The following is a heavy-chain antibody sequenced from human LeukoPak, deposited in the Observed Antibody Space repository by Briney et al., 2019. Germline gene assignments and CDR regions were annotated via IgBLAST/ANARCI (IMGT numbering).Heavy chain of an antibody. J-gene: IGHJ3*01. D-gene: IGHD2-15*01. CDR2: VWYDGSNT. Sequence: PGGSLRLSCAASGFTFSSYGMHWVRQAPGKGLEWVAVVWYDGSNTYYADSVKGRFTISRDNSKNTLHLQMNSLRAEDTAVYYCARGISAVVPRAFDLWGQGTMVTVSS. CDR1: GFTFSSYG. V-gene: IGHV3-33*01. CDR3: ARGISAVVPRAFDL.